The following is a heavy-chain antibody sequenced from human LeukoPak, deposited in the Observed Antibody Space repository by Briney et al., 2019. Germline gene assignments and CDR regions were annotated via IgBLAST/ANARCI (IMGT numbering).Heavy chain of an antibody. CDR3: AKFATAVAGTRAFDY. CDR1: GFIFSSYA. J-gene: IGHJ4*02. D-gene: IGHD6-19*01. CDR2: ISASGGST. V-gene: IGHV3-23*01. Sequence: GGSLRLSCAASGFIFSSYAMDWVRQAPGKGLEWVSSISASGGSTNYADSAKGRFTISRDNSKNILYLQMNSLRAEDTAVYFCAKFATAVAGTRAFDYWGQGTLVPVSS.